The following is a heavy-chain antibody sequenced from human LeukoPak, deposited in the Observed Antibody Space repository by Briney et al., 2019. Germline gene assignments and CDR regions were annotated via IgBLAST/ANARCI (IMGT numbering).Heavy chain of an antibody. V-gene: IGHV1-18*04. D-gene: IGHD3-9*01. CDR3: AVTYYDILTGYHDAFDI. Sequence: GASVKVSCKASGYTFTSYGISWVRQAPGQRLEWMGWISAYNGNTNYAQTLQGRVTMTTDTSTSTAYMELRSLRSDDTAVYYCAVTYYDILTGYHDAFDIWGQGTMVTVSS. CDR2: ISAYNGNT. CDR1: GYTFTSYG. J-gene: IGHJ3*02.